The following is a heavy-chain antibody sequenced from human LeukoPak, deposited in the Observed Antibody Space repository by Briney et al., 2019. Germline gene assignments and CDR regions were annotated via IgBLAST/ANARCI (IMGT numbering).Heavy chain of an antibody. D-gene: IGHD3-22*01. Sequence: AGGSLRLSCAASGFTFSDYYMSWIRQAPGKGLEWVSYISSSGSTIYYADSVKGRFTISRDNAKNSLYLQMNSLRAEDTAVYYCAREGWYYDSSGYFDYWGQGTLVTVSS. CDR3: AREGWYYDSSGYFDY. CDR1: GFTFSDYY. J-gene: IGHJ4*02. V-gene: IGHV3-11*01. CDR2: ISSSGSTI.